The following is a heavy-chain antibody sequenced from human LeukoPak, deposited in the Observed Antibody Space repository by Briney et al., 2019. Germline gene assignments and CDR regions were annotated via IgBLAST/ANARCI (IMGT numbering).Heavy chain of an antibody. D-gene: IGHD5-24*01. Sequence: PGGSLRLSCAASGFTSSSYNMNWVRQAPGKGLKWVSYIGITSSYIYYADSVKGRFTISRDNAKKSLYLQMNSLRAEDTAIYFCASTGRDDDHFDYWGQGTLATVSS. CDR1: GFTSSSYN. J-gene: IGHJ4*02. CDR3: ASTGRDDDHFDY. CDR2: IGITSSYI. V-gene: IGHV3-21*01.